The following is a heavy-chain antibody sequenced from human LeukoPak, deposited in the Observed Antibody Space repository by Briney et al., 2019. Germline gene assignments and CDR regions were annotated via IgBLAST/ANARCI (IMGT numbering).Heavy chain of an antibody. CDR2: INPSGGST. V-gene: IGHV1-46*01. D-gene: IGHD3-22*01. J-gene: IGHJ5*02. CDR3: ARAVVSIYYDSSGSQRTYNWFDP. CDR1: GYTFTSYY. Sequence: GASVKVSCKASGYTFTSYYMHWVRQAPGQGLEWMGIINPSGGSTSYAQKFQGRVTMTRDMSTSTVYMELSSLRSEDTAVYYCARAVVSIYYDSSGSQRTYNWFDPWGQGTLVTVSS.